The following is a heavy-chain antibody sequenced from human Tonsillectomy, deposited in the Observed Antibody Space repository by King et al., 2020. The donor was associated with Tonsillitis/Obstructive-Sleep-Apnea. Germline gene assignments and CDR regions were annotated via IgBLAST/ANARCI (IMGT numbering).Heavy chain of an antibody. J-gene: IGHJ4*02. Sequence: DVQLVESGGGLVQPGGSLRLSFAASGFTFSSYSMSWFRQAPGKGLDWVSAISGSGGGTFYADSVKGRFTISRDNSKNTLYLQMNSLRAEDTAVYYCAKDRARTTVTTGDYWGQGTLVTVSS. CDR3: AKDRARTTVTTGDY. CDR2: ISGSGGGT. D-gene: IGHD4-17*01. CDR1: GFTFSSYS. V-gene: IGHV3-23*04.